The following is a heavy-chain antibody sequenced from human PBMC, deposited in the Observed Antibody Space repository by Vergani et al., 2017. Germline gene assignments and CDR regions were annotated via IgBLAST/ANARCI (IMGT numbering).Heavy chain of an antibody. CDR2: IIPIRGIA. Sequence: QVQLVQSGAEVKKPGSSVKVSCKASGGTFSSYTISWVRQAPGQGLEWMGRIIPIRGIANYAQKFQGRVTITADKSTSTAYMELSSLRSEDTAVYYCAREGDVDTAMVTGYYYGMDVWGQGTTVTFSS. CDR1: GGTFSSYT. CDR3: AREGDVDTAMVTGYYYGMDV. V-gene: IGHV1-69*08. D-gene: IGHD5-18*01. J-gene: IGHJ6*02.